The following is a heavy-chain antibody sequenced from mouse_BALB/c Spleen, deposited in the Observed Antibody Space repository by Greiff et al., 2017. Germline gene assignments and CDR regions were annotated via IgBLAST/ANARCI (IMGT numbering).Heavy chain of an antibody. D-gene: IGHD1-1*01. CDR1: GFSLTSYG. Sequence: VQLQQSGPGLVQPSQSLSITCTVSGFSLTSYGVHWVRQSPGKGLEWLGVIWSGGSTDYNAAFISRLSISKDNSKSQVFFKMNSLQANDTAIYYCARKGDYGSSFGDFDVWGAGTTVTVSS. J-gene: IGHJ1*01. V-gene: IGHV2-2*02. CDR2: IWSGGST. CDR3: ARKGDYGSSFGDFDV.